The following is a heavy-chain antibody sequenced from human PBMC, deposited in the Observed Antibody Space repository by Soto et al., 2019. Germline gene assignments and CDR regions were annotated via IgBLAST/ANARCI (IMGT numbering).Heavy chain of an antibody. CDR3: AKVWGSSWSQYWYFDL. CDR1: GFTFSSYA. V-gene: IGHV3-23*01. Sequence: GGSLRLSCAASGFTFSSYAMSWVRQAPGKGLEWVSAISGSGGSTYYADSVKGRFTISRDNSKNTLYLQMNSLRAEDTAVYYCAKVWGSSWSQYWYFDLWGRGTLVTVSS. J-gene: IGHJ2*01. D-gene: IGHD6-13*01. CDR2: ISGSGGST.